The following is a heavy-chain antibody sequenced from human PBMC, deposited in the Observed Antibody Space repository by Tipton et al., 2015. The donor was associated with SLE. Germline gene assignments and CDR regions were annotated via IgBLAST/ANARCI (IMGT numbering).Heavy chain of an antibody. J-gene: IGHJ4*02. Sequence: LRLSCAASGFTFSNSWMNWVRLAPGKGLEWIGSIYYRGGTHYNPSLKSRVTISEDTSKIQFSLRLTSVTAADTATYFCGRDRIRGVIHYWGQGTMVTVSS. CDR3: GRDRIRGVIHY. V-gene: IGHV4-59*12. CDR1: GFTFSNSW. D-gene: IGHD3-10*01. CDR2: IYYRGGT.